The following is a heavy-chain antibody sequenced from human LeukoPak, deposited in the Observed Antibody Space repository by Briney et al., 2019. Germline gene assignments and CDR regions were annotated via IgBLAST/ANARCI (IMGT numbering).Heavy chain of an antibody. CDR2: ISTSNSYR. J-gene: IGHJ4*02. CDR3: AREWDPQTPYFDY. V-gene: IGHV3-21*01. CDR1: GFTFSGYS. D-gene: IGHD1-26*01. Sequence: GGSLRLSCAASGFTFSGYSMTWVRQAPGKGLEWVSSISTSNSYRYYADSVKGRFTISRDNSKNTLYLQMDSLRAEDTAVYYCAREWDPQTPYFDYWGQGTLVTVSS.